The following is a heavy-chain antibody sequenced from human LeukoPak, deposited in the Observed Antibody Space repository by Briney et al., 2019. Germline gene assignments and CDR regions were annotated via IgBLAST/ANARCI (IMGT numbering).Heavy chain of an antibody. CDR2: TSGSGGST. CDR1: GFTFSSYV. D-gene: IGHD2-8*01. CDR3: AKAYCTTTTSLSPDY. J-gene: IGHJ4*02. Sequence: GGSLRLSCAASGFTFSSYVMSWVRQAPGKGLEWVSATSGSGGSTYYADSVKGRFTVSRDNSKNTLSMQMNSLSAEDTAVYYCAKAYCTTTTSLSPDYWGQGTLVTVSS. V-gene: IGHV3-23*01.